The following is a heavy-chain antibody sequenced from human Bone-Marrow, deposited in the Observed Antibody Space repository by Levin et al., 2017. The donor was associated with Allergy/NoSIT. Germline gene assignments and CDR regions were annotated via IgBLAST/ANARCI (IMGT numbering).Heavy chain of an antibody. J-gene: IGHJ6*02. CDR1: GYSFSSYW. D-gene: IGHD2-2*03. CDR2: IFVGDSDT. CDR3: ARLSGDCSSNSCLAGGLYYHGMDV. V-gene: IGHV5-51*01. Sequence: KVSCKGSGYSFSSYWIAWVRQTPGQGLEWMGIIFVGDSDTTYSPSFRGRVTISADKSSSTAYLQWSSLKASDTAMYYCARLSGDCSSNSCLAGGLYYHGMDVWGQGTTVTVSS.